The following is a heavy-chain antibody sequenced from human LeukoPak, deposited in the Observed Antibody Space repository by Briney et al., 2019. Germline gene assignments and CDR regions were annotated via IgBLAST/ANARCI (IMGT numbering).Heavy chain of an antibody. CDR3: ARDGRSGYYYYYYMDV. Sequence: SETLSLTCTVSGGSISSSSYYWGWIRQPPGKGLEWIGSIYYSGSTYYNPSLKSRVTISVDTSKNQFSLKLSSVTAADTAVYYCARDGRSGYYYYYYMDVWGKGTTVTVSS. D-gene: IGHD3-3*01. CDR2: IYYSGST. CDR1: GGSISSSSYY. J-gene: IGHJ6*03. V-gene: IGHV4-39*02.